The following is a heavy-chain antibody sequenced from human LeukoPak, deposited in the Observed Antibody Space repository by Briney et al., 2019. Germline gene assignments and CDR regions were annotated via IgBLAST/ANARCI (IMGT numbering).Heavy chain of an antibody. J-gene: IGHJ3*02. CDR3: ARLYSSSWYEAFDI. Sequence: GGSLRLSCAASGFTFSSYSMNWVRQAPGKGLEWVSSISSSSSYIYYADSVEGRFTISRDNAKNSLYLQMNSLRAEDTAVYYCARLYSSSWYEAFDIWGQGTMVTVSS. CDR2: ISSSSSYI. D-gene: IGHD6-13*01. CDR1: GFTFSSYS. V-gene: IGHV3-21*01.